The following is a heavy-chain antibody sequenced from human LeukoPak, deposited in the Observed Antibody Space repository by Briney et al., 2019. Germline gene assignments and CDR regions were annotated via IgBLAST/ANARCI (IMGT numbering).Heavy chain of an antibody. CDR3: ARSDEGFDY. J-gene: IGHJ4*02. V-gene: IGHV4-59*02. Sequence: PSETLSLTCTVSGGSVSRYYWSWIRQPPGKGLEWIGYIYYSGSTNYNPSLKSRVTMSVDTSKNQFSLKVSYVTAADTAVYYCARSDEGFDYWGQGTLVTVSS. CDR1: GGSVSRYY. CDR2: IYYSGST.